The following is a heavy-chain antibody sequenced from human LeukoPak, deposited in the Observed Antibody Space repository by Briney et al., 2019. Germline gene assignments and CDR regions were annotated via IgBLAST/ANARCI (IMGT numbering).Heavy chain of an antibody. J-gene: IGHJ4*02. CDR2: IYYGGST. Sequence: PSETLSLTCTVSGGSISGYYWSWIRQPPGKGLEWIGYIYYGGSTNYNPSLKSRVTMSEVKSKNLFSLNLSSVTAADTAVYYCARHGTDYWGQGTLVTVSP. CDR3: ARHGTDY. CDR1: GGSISGYY. V-gene: IGHV4-59*08.